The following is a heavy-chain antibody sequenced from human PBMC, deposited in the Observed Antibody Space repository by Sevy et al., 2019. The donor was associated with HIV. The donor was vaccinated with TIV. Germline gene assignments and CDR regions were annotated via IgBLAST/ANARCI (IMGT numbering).Heavy chain of an antibody. CDR2: INPNSGGT. D-gene: IGHD5-12*01. CDR3: ARVWLVAASYYYYGMDV. Sequence: ASVKVSCKASGYTFTGYYMHWVRQAPGQGLEWMGWINPNSGGTNYAQKFQGRVTMTRDTSISTAYIELSRLRSDDTAVYYCARVWLVAASYYYYGMDVWGQGTTVTVSS. V-gene: IGHV1-2*02. J-gene: IGHJ6*02. CDR1: GYTFTGYY.